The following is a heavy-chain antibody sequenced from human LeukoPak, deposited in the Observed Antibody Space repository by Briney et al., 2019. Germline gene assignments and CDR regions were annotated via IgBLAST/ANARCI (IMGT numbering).Heavy chain of an antibody. J-gene: IGHJ4*02. CDR1: GGSISSYY. D-gene: IGHD2-15*01. CDR3: ARDGFTPFDY. V-gene: IGHV4-59*01. Sequence: SDTLSLTCTVSGGSISSYYWSWIRQPPGKGLEWIGYIYSSGSTNYNPSLKSRVTISVDTSKSQFSLKLSSVTAADTAVYYCARDGFTPFDYWGQGTLVTVSS. CDR2: IYSSGST.